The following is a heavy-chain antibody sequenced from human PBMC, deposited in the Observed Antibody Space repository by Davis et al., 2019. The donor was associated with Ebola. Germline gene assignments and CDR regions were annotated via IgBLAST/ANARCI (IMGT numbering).Heavy chain of an antibody. CDR2: IIPILGIA. V-gene: IGHV1-69*04. J-gene: IGHJ4*02. CDR1: GYIFTSYG. Sequence: AASVKVSCKTSGYIFTSYGITWVRQAPGQGLEWMGRIIPILGIANYAQKFQGRVTITADKSTSTAYMELRSLRSDDTARYYCARDVRGITGPSEYWGQGTLVTVSS. D-gene: IGHD1-1*01. CDR3: ARDVRGITGPSEY.